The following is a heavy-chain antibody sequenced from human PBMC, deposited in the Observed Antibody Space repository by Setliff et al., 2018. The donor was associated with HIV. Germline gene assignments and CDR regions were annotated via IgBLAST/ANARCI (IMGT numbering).Heavy chain of an antibody. CDR3: AAVPWGHSSLIIDH. CDR1: AFIFTTYG. CDR2: IRYDGNDK. J-gene: IGHJ4*02. Sequence: PGGSLRLSCEASAFIFTTYGMHWVRQAPGKGLEWIAFIRYDGNDKYYADSVKGRFTISRDNSKNSVYLQMHSLRVEDTAVYYCAAVPWGHSSLIIDHWGQGTPVTVSS. D-gene: IGHD3-16*01. V-gene: IGHV3-30*02.